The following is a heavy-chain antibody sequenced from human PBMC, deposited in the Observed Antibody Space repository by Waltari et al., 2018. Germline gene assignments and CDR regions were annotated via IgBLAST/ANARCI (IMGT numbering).Heavy chain of an antibody. Sequence: EVQLVESGGGLVQPGRSLRLSCAASGFTFDDYAMHWVRQAPGKGLEWVSGSSWNSGSIGYADSVKGRFTISRDNAKNALYLQMNSLRAEDMALYYCAKEGGSYPYYFDYWGQGTLVTVSS. CDR3: AKEGGSYPYYFDY. J-gene: IGHJ4*02. V-gene: IGHV3-9*03. D-gene: IGHD1-26*01. CDR1: GFTFDDYA. CDR2: SSWNSGSI.